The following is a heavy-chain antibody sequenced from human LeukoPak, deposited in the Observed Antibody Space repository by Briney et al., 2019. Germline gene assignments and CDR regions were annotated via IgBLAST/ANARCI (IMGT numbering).Heavy chain of an antibody. CDR1: GFTFSSYG. CDR2: LHYDGIKK. J-gene: IGHJ4*02. V-gene: IGHV3-30*02. CDR3: AKLHGDFLPAHY. D-gene: IGHD4-17*01. Sequence: GRSLRLSCAASGFTFSSYGMHWVRQAPGKVLEWVASLHYDGIKKYYAASVKGRFTISRDSSKNTLVLQMNTLRVEDTALYYCAKLHGDFLPAHYWGQGTLVTVSS.